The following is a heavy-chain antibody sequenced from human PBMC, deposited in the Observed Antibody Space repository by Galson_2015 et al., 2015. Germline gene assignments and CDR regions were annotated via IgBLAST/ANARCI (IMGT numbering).Heavy chain of an antibody. Sequence: SLRLSCAASGFTFSSYWMSWVRQAPGKGLEWVANIKQDGSEKYYVDSVKGRFTISRDNAKNSLYLQMNSLRAEDTAVYYCAREGLYNPWPFDYWGQGTLVTVSS. CDR3: AREGLYNPWPFDY. CDR2: IKQDGSEK. CDR1: GFTFSSYW. V-gene: IGHV3-7*01. J-gene: IGHJ4*02. D-gene: IGHD1-14*01.